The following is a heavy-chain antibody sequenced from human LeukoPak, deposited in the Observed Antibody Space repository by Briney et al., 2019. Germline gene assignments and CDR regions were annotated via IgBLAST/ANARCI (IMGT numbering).Heavy chain of an antibody. J-gene: IGHJ3*02. V-gene: IGHV1-69*05. Sequence: ASVKVSCKASGGTFSSYAISWVRQAPGQGLEWMGRIIPISGTANYAQKFQGRVTITTDESTGTAYMELSSLRSEDTAVYYCASPQVAHDAFDIWGQGTMVTVSS. D-gene: IGHD2-15*01. CDR1: GGTFSSYA. CDR2: IIPISGTA. CDR3: ASPQVAHDAFDI.